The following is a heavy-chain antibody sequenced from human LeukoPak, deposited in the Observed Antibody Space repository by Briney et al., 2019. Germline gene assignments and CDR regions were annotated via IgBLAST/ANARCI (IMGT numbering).Heavy chain of an antibody. CDR2: INHSGST. D-gene: IGHD4-17*01. CDR1: GGSFSGYY. J-gene: IGHJ3*02. CDR3: AREPDYGDDVDGAFDI. V-gene: IGHV4-34*01. Sequence: SETLSLTCAVYGGSFSGYYWSWIRQPPGKGREWIGEINHSGSTNYNPSLKSRVTISVDTSKNQFSLKLSSVTAADTAVYYCAREPDYGDDVDGAFDIWGQGTMVTVSS.